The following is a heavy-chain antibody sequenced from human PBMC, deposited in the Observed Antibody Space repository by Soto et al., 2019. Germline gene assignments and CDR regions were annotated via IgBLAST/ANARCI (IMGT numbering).Heavy chain of an antibody. CDR3: ARDVLTVAGTDAFDI. J-gene: IGHJ3*02. CDR1: GYSFSTYY. V-gene: IGHV1-46*01. CDR2: INPGGDST. D-gene: IGHD6-19*01. Sequence: QVQLVQSGAEVKKPGASVKVSCEASGYSFSTYYLHWVRQAPGQGLEWMGLINPGGDSTSYAQKFQGRVTMTRDTSTSTVYMELSSLRSDDTAVYYCARDVLTVAGTDAFDISGQGTMVAVSS.